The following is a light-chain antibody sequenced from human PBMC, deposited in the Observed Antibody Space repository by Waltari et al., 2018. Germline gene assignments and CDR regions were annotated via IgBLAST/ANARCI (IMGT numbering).Light chain of an antibody. CDR2: DDS. J-gene: IGLJ2*01. CDR1: NIGSKN. V-gene: IGLV3-21*02. CDR3: QVWDDSGDHMVAI. Sequence: SYVLTQPPSLSVAPGQTARVTCGGNNIGSKNVHWFKQRPGQAPLLVVYDDSARPSGMPGRISGANPGNTATLTSSRVEAGDDADYDCQVWDDSGDHMVAIFGGGTKLTVL.